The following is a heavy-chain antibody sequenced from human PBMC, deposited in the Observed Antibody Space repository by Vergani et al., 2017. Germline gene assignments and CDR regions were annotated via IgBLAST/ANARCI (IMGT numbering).Heavy chain of an antibody. CDR2: IIPIFGTA. Sequence: QVKLVQSGPEVKKPGYSVKVPCKASGGTFSSYVISGVRHARGQGSEWMGRIIPIFGTANYAQKFQGRVTITADESTSTAYMELSSLRSEDTAVYYCARDEGAIVVVPAAMDYYYYGMDVWDQGTTVTVSS. V-gene: IGHV1-69*13. D-gene: IGHD2-2*01. J-gene: IGHJ6*02. CDR3: ARDEGAIVVVPAAMDYYYYGMDV. CDR1: GGTFSSYV.